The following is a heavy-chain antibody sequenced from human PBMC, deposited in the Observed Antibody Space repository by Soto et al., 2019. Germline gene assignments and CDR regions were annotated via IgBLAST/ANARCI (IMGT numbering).Heavy chain of an antibody. CDR2: IDPSDSYT. Sequence: PGESLKISCKGSGYSFTSYWISWVRQMPGKGLEWMGRIDPSDSYTNYSPSFQGHVTISADKSISTAYLQWSSLKASDTAMYYCATGGVTMIVPEFIRPYYYYGMDVWGQGTTVTVSS. CDR3: ATGGVTMIVPEFIRPYYYYGMDV. V-gene: IGHV5-10-1*01. D-gene: IGHD3-22*01. J-gene: IGHJ6*02. CDR1: GYSFTSYW.